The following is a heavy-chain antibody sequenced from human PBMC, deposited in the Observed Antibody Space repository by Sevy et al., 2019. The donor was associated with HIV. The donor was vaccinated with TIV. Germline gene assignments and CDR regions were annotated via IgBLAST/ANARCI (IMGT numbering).Heavy chain of an antibody. V-gene: IGHV4-61*01. D-gene: IGHD2-15*01. CDR3: ARDRIGYCSGGSCYSYYYYGKDV. J-gene: IGHJ6*02. Sequence: SETLSLTCAVSGGSVGSGSYYWSWIRQPPGKGLEWIGYIYYSGSTNYNPSLKSRVTISVDTSKNQFSLKLSSVTAADSAVYYCARDRIGYCSGGSCYSYYYYGKDVWGQGTTVTVSS. CDR1: GGSVGSGSYY. CDR2: IYYSGST.